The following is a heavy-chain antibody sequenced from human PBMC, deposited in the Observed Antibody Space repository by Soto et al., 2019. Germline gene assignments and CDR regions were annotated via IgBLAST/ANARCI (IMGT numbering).Heavy chain of an antibody. CDR1: GGTFSSYA. CDR3: ARDQSSGYYRDAFDI. V-gene: IGHV1-69*13. J-gene: IGHJ3*02. D-gene: IGHD3-22*01. Sequence: SVKVSCKASGGTFSSYAVSWVRQAPGQGLEWMGGIIPIFGTANYAQKFQGRVTITADESTSTAYMELSSLRSEDTAVYYCARDQSSGYYRDAFDIWGQGTMVTVSS. CDR2: IIPIFGTA.